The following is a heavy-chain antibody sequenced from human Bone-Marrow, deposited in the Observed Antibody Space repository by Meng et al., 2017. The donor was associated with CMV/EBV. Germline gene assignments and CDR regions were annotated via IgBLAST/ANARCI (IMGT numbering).Heavy chain of an antibody. V-gene: IGHV4-34*01. CDR2: IYYSGNT. CDR1: GGSFSGYY. Sequence: SETLSLTCAVYGGSFSGYYWSWIRQPPGKGLEWIGYIYYSGNTHYNPSLKSRVTISLDTSKNQCSLKLSSVTAADTAVYYCARGGTYYDFWSATRSYYGMDVWGQGTTVTVTS. D-gene: IGHD3-3*01. J-gene: IGHJ6*02. CDR3: ARGGTYYDFWSATRSYYGMDV.